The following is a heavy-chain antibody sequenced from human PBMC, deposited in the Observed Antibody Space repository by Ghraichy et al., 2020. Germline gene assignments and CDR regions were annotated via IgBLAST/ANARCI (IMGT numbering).Heavy chain of an antibody. D-gene: IGHD1-26*01. CDR3: ARSYSGSYSFDY. CDR1: NGYISSYF. Sequence: SLTCTVSNGYISSYFWSWIRQPPGKGLEWIGYISARGSTRYNPSLKSRVSMSIDTSKSQFSLNLSSVTAADTATYYCARSYSGSYSFDYWGQGALVTVSS. J-gene: IGHJ4*02. CDR2: ISARGST. V-gene: IGHV4-4*09.